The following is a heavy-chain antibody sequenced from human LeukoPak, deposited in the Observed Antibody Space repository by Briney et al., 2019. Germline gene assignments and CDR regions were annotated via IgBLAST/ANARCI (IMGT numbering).Heavy chain of an antibody. D-gene: IGHD3-10*01. CDR2: ISSSNSYT. CDR3: ASTSGITMPPAY. Sequence: GGSLRLSCAASGLTFSDYYMNWTRQAPGKGLEWVSYISSSNSYTNYADSVKGRFTISRDNAKNSLYLQMNSLRAEDTAIYYCASTSGITMPPAYWGQGTLVTVSS. J-gene: IGHJ4*02. CDR1: GLTFSDYY. V-gene: IGHV3-11*03.